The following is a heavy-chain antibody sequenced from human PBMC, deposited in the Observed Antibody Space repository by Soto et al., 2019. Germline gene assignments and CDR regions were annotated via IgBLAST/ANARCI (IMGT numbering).Heavy chain of an antibody. J-gene: IGHJ3*01. Sequence: SGPTLENPPQTLTLTCTFSGFSLSTSGVGVVWIRQPPGKALEWLALIYWNDDKRYSPSLKNRLTITKDTSKNQVVLTVTNMEPVDTDTYYFAHSHPYYYDSRGQKAVAFDVWGQRTLVPVS. CDR3: AHSHPYYYDSRGQKAVAFDV. CDR1: GFSLSTSGVG. CDR2: IYWNDDK. V-gene: IGHV2-5*01. D-gene: IGHD3-22*01.